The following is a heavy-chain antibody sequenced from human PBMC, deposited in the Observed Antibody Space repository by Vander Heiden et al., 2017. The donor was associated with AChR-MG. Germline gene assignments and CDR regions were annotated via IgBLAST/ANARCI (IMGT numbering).Heavy chain of an antibody. CDR1: GFTFSSYA. Sequence: EVQLLESGGGLVQPGGSLRLSCAASGFTFSSYAMSWVRQAPGKGLEWVSTISGSTGTIYYTDSVRGRFSISRDNSKNTLSLQMNSLRAEDTAVYYCAKDLGRGAIFGVVTQHAFDIWGQGTMVTVSS. CDR3: AKDLGRGAIFGVVTQHAFDI. D-gene: IGHD3-3*01. J-gene: IGHJ3*02. V-gene: IGHV3-23*01. CDR2: ISGSTGTI.